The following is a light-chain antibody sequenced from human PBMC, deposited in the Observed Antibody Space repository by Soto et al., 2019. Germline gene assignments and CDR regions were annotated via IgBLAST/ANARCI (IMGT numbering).Light chain of an antibody. Sequence: QSALTQPASVSGSPGQSVTISCTGTSSDVGGYNYVSWYQQHPGKAPQLMIYEVSNRPSGVSDRFSGSKSGNTASLTISGLQAEDEADYYCSSYTSSNTCVFGAGTKLTVL. V-gene: IGLV2-14*01. CDR3: SSYTSSNTCV. CDR1: SSDVGGYNY. CDR2: EVS. J-gene: IGLJ1*01.